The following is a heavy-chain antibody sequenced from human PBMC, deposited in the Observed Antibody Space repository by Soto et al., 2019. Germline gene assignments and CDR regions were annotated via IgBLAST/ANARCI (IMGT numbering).Heavy chain of an antibody. CDR2: SVPMFGTA. D-gene: IGHD3-3*01. Sequence: QVQLVQSGAEVKKPGSSVNVSCKTSGATFGNTAVTWVRQAPGQGLEWMGGSVPMFGTANYAQKFQGRVTITADESTNTAYMELSSLRSDDTAVYYCARDGDPGYAFWSGPLGGGRFDPWGQGTLVTVSS. V-gene: IGHV1-69*12. CDR3: ARDGDPGYAFWSGPLGGGRFDP. CDR1: GATFGNTA. J-gene: IGHJ5*02.